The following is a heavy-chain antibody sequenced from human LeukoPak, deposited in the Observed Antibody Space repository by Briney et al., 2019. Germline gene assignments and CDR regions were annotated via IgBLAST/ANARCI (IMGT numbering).Heavy chain of an antibody. CDR1: GGAFSGYY. Sequence: SETLSLTCAVYGGAFSGYYWGWIRQPPGKGLEWIGSIYYSGTTHYIPSLKSRVTISVDTSKNQFSLKLSSVTAADTAVYYCARHPYYYDGSGYYHSFDYWGQGTLVTVSS. J-gene: IGHJ4*02. D-gene: IGHD3-22*01. CDR3: ARHPYYYDGSGYYHSFDY. CDR2: IYYSGTT. V-gene: IGHV4-39*01.